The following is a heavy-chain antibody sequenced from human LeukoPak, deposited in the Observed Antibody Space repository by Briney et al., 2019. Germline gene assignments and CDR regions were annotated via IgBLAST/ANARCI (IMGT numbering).Heavy chain of an antibody. D-gene: IGHD3-16*01. Sequence: GESLKISCQASGYPFSIYMVAWVRQTPGRGLEWMGLVYPIDSETRYSPPFQGQVTISADKSITTAYLQWDSLKASDTAMYYCARHPWGIKVADYWGQGTLVTVSS. CDR3: ARHPWGIKVADY. J-gene: IGHJ4*02. CDR2: VYPIDSET. V-gene: IGHV5-51*01. CDR1: GYPFSIYM.